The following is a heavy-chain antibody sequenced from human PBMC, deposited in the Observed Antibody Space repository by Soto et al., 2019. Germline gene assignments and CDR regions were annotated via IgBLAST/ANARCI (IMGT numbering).Heavy chain of an antibody. CDR1: GGSFGGYY. J-gene: IGHJ4*02. CDR2: INHSGST. CDR3: ARASGYDSGEGAYSSGWYSDY. Sequence: QVQLQQWGAGLLKPSETLFLTCAVYGGSFGGYYWTWIRQPPGRGLEWIGEINHSGSTNYNSSLKSRVTISVDTSKNQFSLKLISVTAADTAVYYCARASGYDSGEGAYSSGWYSDYWGQGTLLTVSS. D-gene: IGHD6-19*01. V-gene: IGHV4-34*01.